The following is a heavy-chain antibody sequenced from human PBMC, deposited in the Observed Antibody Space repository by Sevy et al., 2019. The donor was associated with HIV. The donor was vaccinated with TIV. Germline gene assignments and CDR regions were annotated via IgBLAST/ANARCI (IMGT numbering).Heavy chain of an antibody. CDR2: IWYDGSGK. CDR3: AKGAGQYFFDY. D-gene: IGHD1-26*01. CDR1: GFSFSSYG. Sequence: GGSLRLSCAASGFSFSSYGMHWVRQAPGKGLEWVAVIWYDGSGKYYSDSVKGRFTISRDNSKNTLFLQMNNLRVEDTAIYYCAKGAGQYFFDYWGQGTLVTVSS. V-gene: IGHV3-33*06. J-gene: IGHJ4*02.